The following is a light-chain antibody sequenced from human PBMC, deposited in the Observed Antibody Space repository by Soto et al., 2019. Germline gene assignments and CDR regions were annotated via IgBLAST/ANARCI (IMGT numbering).Light chain of an antibody. CDR1: QGISNY. Sequence: DIQMTQSPSSLSASVGDRVTITCRASQGISNYLAWYQQKPGKVPKLLIYAASTLQSGVPSRFSGSGSGTDFTLTISSLQPEDVATYFCHKYNSASWTFGQGPKVEMK. CDR3: HKYNSASWT. CDR2: AAS. J-gene: IGKJ1*01. V-gene: IGKV1-27*01.